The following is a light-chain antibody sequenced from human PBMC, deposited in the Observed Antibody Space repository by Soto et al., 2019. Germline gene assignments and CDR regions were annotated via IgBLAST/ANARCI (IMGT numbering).Light chain of an antibody. Sequence: QSVLTQPPSVSGAPGQRVTISCTGSSSNIGAGYDVHWYQQRPGTAPKLLIFGNSNRPSGVPDRFSGSKSGTSASLAITGLQAEDEGDYYCGSYAGKNNYVFGSGTKLTVL. CDR3: GSYAGKNNYV. V-gene: IGLV1-40*01. CDR1: SSNIGAGYD. CDR2: GNS. J-gene: IGLJ1*01.